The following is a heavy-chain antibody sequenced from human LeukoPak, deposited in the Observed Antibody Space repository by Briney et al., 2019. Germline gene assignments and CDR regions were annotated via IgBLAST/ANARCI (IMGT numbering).Heavy chain of an antibody. D-gene: IGHD4-17*01. J-gene: IGHJ6*02. CDR2: INPNSGGT. CDR3: ARDLYRLDYGDYVSNYYYGMDV. Sequence: GASVKVSCKASGYTFTGYYMHWVRQAPGQGLEWMGWINPNSGGTNYAQKFQGWVTMTRDTSISTAYMELSRLRSDDTAVYYCARDLYRLDYGDYVSNYYYGMDVWGQGTTVTVSS. CDR1: GYTFTGYY. V-gene: IGHV1-2*04.